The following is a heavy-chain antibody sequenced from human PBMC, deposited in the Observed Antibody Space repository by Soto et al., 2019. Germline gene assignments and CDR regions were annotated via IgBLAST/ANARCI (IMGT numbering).Heavy chain of an antibody. CDR2: INHSGST. CDR3: AREKLVFGVVIRLGHYYYGMDV. J-gene: IGHJ6*02. Sequence: PSETLSLTCAVYGGSFSGYYWSWIRQPPGKGLEWIGEINHSGSTNYNPSLKSRVTISVDTSKSQFSLRLSSVTAADTAVYYCAREKLVFGVVIRLGHYYYGMDVWGQGTTVTVSS. V-gene: IGHV4-34*01. D-gene: IGHD3-3*01. CDR1: GGSFSGYY.